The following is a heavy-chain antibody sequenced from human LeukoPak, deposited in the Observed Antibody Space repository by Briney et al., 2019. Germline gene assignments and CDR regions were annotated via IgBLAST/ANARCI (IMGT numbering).Heavy chain of an antibody. Sequence: AGGSLRLSCAASGFTFSSYGMHWVRQAPGKGLQWVAFIRYDVSNKYYADSVKGRFIISRDNSKNTLYLQMNSLRAEDTAVYCCAKDTVKVTTIRRVPHYMDVWGKGTTVTISS. V-gene: IGHV3-30*02. J-gene: IGHJ6*03. D-gene: IGHD5-12*01. CDR2: IRYDVSNK. CDR3: AKDTVKVTTIRRVPHYMDV. CDR1: GFTFSSYG.